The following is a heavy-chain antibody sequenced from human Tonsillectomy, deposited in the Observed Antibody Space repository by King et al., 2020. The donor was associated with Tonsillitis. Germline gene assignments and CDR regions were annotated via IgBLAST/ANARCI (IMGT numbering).Heavy chain of an antibody. D-gene: IGHD6-19*01. Sequence: VQVVESGGDLVQPGRSLRLSRTASGFTFGDYSMSWVRQAPGQGLEWVGFIRSNGYGGTTEYAASVKGRFTISRDDSKSIAYLQMNSLKSEDTAVYYCTRNKGSSGWYEDLFDYWGQGTLVTVSS. V-gene: IGHV3-49*04. J-gene: IGHJ4*02. CDR1: GFTFGDYS. CDR2: IRSNGYGGTT. CDR3: TRNKGSSGWYEDLFDY.